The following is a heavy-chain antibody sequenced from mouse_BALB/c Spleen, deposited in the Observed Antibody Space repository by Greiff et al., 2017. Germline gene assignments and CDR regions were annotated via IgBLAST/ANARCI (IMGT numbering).Heavy chain of an antibody. V-gene: IGHV7-3*02. D-gene: IGHD3-1*01. Sequence: EVKLMESGGGLVQPGGSLRLSCATSGFTFTDYYMSWVRQPPGKALEWLGFIRNKANGYTTEYSASVKGRFAISRDNSQSILYLQMNTLRAEDSATYYCARRGYFYAMDYWGQGTSVTVSS. CDR1: GFTFTDYY. CDR2: IRNKANGYTT. J-gene: IGHJ4*01. CDR3: ARRGYFYAMDY.